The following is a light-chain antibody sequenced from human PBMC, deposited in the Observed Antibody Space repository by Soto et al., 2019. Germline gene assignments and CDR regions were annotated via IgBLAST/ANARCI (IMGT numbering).Light chain of an antibody. CDR1: QGIGDT. Sequence: EVVMRQSPATLSVSPGEGATLSCRASQGIGDTLAWYQHKPGQTPRLLIYDASNRATGIPARFSGSGSGTDFTLTISSLEPEDFAVYYCQQYANSPITFGQGTRLEIK. CDR2: DAS. V-gene: IGKV3D-11*03. J-gene: IGKJ5*01. CDR3: QQYANSPIT.